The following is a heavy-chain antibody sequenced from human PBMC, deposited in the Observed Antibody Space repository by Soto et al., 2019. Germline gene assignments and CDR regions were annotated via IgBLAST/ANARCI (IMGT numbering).Heavy chain of an antibody. CDR2: ISGSGGST. CDR3: AKNVWGITIFGGMDV. Sequence: EVQLLESGGGLVQPGGSLRLSCAASGFTFSSYAMSWVRQAPGKGLEWVSAISGSGGSTYYAASVKGRFTISRDNSKYTLYLQMNSLRAEDTAVYYCAKNVWGITIFGGMDVWGQGTTVTVSS. D-gene: IGHD3-9*01. V-gene: IGHV3-23*01. J-gene: IGHJ6*02. CDR1: GFTFSSYA.